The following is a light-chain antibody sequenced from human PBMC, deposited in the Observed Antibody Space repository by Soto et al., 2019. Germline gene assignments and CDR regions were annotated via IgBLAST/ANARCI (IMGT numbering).Light chain of an antibody. CDR3: QQYGSLPRT. Sequence: ENVLTQSPGTLSLSPGERATLSCRASQSVSSSYLAWYQQKPGQAPRLLIYGASSRATGIPDRFSGSGSGTDFTLTISRLEPEDFAVYYCQQYGSLPRTFGQGTKLEIK. CDR2: GAS. V-gene: IGKV3-20*01. CDR1: QSVSSSY. J-gene: IGKJ2*01.